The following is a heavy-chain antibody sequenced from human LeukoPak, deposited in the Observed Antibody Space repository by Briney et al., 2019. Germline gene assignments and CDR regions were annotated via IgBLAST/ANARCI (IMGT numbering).Heavy chain of an antibody. Sequence: GGSLRLSCAASGFIFSSFWVGWVRQAPGKGLEWVANIKPDGSEKYYVDSVRGRFTISRDNAKNSLYLQMNSLRAEDTAVYYCARGGGYSYGYVSDYWGQGTLVTVSS. CDR1: GFIFSSFW. V-gene: IGHV3-7*01. J-gene: IGHJ4*02. CDR3: ARGGGYSYGYVSDY. D-gene: IGHD5-18*01. CDR2: IKPDGSEK.